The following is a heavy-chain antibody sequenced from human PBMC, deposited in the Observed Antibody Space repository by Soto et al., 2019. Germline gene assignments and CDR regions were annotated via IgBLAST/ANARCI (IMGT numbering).Heavy chain of an antibody. CDR1: GFTFSRYW. Sequence: GGSLRLSCAASGFTFSRYWMNWVRQAPGKGLEWVANIKQDGTEKNYVVSVKGRFTISRDNARKSLYLQMDSLRAEDTAVYFCARGDTPMITGMDSFDIWGQGTMVTVSS. CDR2: IKQDGTEK. V-gene: IGHV3-7*01. J-gene: IGHJ3*02. D-gene: IGHD5-18*01. CDR3: ARGDTPMITGMDSFDI.